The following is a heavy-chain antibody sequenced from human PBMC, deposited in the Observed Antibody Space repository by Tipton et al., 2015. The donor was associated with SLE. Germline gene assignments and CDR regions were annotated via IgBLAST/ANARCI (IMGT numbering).Heavy chain of an antibody. CDR1: GGSISSGSYY. CDR3: ARDQGFGTTWLDGAYGVDV. CDR2: IYISGST. V-gene: IGHV4-61*09. J-gene: IGHJ6*02. Sequence: TLSLTCTVSGGSISSGSYYWSWIRQPAGKGLEWIGYIYISGSTTYNPSLKSRVALSLDTSKNQISLNLTSVTAADTAVYYCARDQGFGTTWLDGAYGVDVWGQGTTVTVSS. D-gene: IGHD3-9*01.